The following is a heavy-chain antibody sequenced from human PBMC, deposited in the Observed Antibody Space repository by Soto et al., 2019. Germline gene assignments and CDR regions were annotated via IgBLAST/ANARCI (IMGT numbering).Heavy chain of an antibody. CDR1: GFTFSSYA. Sequence: QPGGSLRLSCAASGFTFSSYAMHWVRQAPGKGLEWVAVISYDGSNKYYADSVKGRFTISRDNSKNTLYLQMNSLRAEDTAVYYCARDSGSSSWTQAIYYYYGMDVWGQGTTVTVSS. J-gene: IGHJ6*02. V-gene: IGHV3-30-3*01. CDR3: ARDSGSSSWTQAIYYYYGMDV. D-gene: IGHD6-13*01. CDR2: ISYDGSNK.